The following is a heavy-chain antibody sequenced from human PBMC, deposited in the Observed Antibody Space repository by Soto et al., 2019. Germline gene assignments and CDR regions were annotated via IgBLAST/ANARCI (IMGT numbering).Heavy chain of an antibody. CDR2: IYYSGTT. CDR3: ARGWGRLFDY. V-gene: IGHV4-39*07. Sequence: PSETLCLTCTVSGGSIGSSSYYWGWIRQPPGKGLEWIGSIYYSGTTNYNPSLKSRVTISVDTSKNQFSLKLSSVTAADTAVYYCARGWGRLFDYWGQGTLVTVSS. CDR1: GGSIGSSSYY. D-gene: IGHD7-27*01. J-gene: IGHJ4*02.